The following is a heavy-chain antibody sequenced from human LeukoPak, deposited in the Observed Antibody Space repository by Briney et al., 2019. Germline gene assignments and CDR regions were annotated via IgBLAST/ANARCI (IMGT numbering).Heavy chain of an antibody. D-gene: IGHD3-22*01. CDR2: IKTKTAGGTI. V-gene: IGHV3-15*07. Sequence: PGGSLRLSCAASGFTFSNAWMNWVRQAPGKGLEWVGRIKTKTAGGTIDYAAPVKGRFTISRDDSKNMLYLQMNSLKTEDTAVYFCTTDYYDSSGYVFWGRGTLVTVSS. CDR3: TTDYYDSSGYVF. CDR1: GFTFSNAW. J-gene: IGHJ4*02.